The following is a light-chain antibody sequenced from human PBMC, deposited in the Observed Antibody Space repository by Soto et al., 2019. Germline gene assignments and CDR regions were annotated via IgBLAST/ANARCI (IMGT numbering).Light chain of an antibody. CDR2: GAS. V-gene: IGKV3-15*01. Sequence: VMTQSPATLSVSPGERATLSCRASQSVSSNLAWYQQKPGQAPRLLIYGASTRATGIPARFSGSGSGTEFTLTISSLQSEDFAVYYCQQYNNWPVFGPGTKVDIK. J-gene: IGKJ3*01. CDR3: QQYNNWPV. CDR1: QSVSSN.